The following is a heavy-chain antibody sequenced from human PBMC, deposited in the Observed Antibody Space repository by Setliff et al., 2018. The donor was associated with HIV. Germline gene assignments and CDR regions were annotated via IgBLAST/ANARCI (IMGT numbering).Heavy chain of an antibody. Sequence: GGSLRLSCAASGFNFNQYWMSWVRQAPGKGLECVSGISGSGDTIYYADSVKGRFTISRDNAKNSLYLQMNSLRAEDTAIYYCAKMVGGSRSSGSCYFDYWGQGTLVTVSS. CDR2: ISGSGDTI. CDR3: AKMVGGSRSSGSCYFDY. J-gene: IGHJ4*02. V-gene: IGHV3-23*01. CDR1: GFNFNQYW. D-gene: IGHD2-15*01.